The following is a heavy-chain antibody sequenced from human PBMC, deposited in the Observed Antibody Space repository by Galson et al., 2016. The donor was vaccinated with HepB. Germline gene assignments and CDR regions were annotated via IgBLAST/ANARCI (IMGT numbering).Heavy chain of an antibody. CDR1: GFTFSSCA. D-gene: IGHD1-26*01. J-gene: IGHJ4*02. CDR3: AKEFLGVSGTAGFDH. CDR2: ITRGGGT. Sequence: SLRLSCAASGFTFSSCAMTWVRQAPGKGLEWIPVITRGGGTYYAGSVKGRFTITRDNFKNTVYLQMNSLRAEDTALYYCAKEFLGVSGTAGFDHWGQGAMVSVSS. V-gene: IGHV3-23*01.